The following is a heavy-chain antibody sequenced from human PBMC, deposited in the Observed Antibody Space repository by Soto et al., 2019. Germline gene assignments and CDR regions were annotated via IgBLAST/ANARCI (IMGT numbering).Heavy chain of an antibody. D-gene: IGHD3-22*01. CDR1: GGTFSSYA. Sequence: ASVKVSCKASGGTFSSYAISWVRQAPGQGLEWMGXIXPXXXTXNXAXKXXXXVTITADESTSTAYMELSRLRSEDTAVYYCARARDYYDSSGYYYSWGQGTLVTVSS. CDR2: IXPXXXTX. CDR3: ARARDYYDSSGYYYS. V-gene: IGHV1-69*13. J-gene: IGHJ4*02.